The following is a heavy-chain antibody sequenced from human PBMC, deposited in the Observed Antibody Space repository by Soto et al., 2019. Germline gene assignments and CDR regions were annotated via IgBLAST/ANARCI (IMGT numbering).Heavy chain of an antibody. D-gene: IGHD3-9*01. V-gene: IGHV4-61*01. CDR1: GGSVSSGSYY. J-gene: IGHJ5*02. Sequence: PSETLSLTCTVSGGSVSSGSYYWSWIRQPPGRGLEWIGYTYNRGSTKYNPSLRSRVIISVDTSKNQFSLRLSSVTAVDTAIYYCARAGFDFLSAFDPWGQGTLVTVSS. CDR3: ARAGFDFLSAFDP. CDR2: TYNRGST.